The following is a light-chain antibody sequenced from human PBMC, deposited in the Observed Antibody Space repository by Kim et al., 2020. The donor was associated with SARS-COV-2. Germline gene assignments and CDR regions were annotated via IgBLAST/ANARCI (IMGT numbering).Light chain of an antibody. CDR2: QDS. Sequence: SYELTQPPSVSVSPGQTASITCSGDKLGDKYACWYQQKPGQSPVLVIYQDSKRPSGIPERFSGSNSGYIATLTISGTQAMDEADYYCQAWDSSTVVFGGGTQLTVL. J-gene: IGLJ2*01. CDR1: KLGDKY. CDR3: QAWDSSTVV. V-gene: IGLV3-1*01.